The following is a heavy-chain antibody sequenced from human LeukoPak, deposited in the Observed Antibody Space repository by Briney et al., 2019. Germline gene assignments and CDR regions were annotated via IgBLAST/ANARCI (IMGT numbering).Heavy chain of an antibody. CDR3: ARQGSDNFFDS. V-gene: IGHV4-4*07. CDR2: VSQWNT. D-gene: IGHD2-21*01. Sequence: SETLSLTCTLSNDYIKDYYWSWIRQPAGKGLEWIGRVSQWNTNYNPSLMSRVTMSLQASKNQFSLKLNSATAADAAVYYCARQGSDNFFDSWGLGILVTVSS. CDR1: NDYIKDYY. J-gene: IGHJ4*02.